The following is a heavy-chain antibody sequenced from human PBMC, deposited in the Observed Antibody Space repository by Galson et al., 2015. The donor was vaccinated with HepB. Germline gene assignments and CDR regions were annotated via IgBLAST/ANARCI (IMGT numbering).Heavy chain of an antibody. D-gene: IGHD6-13*01. CDR3: AKPIAAAGTSGQNFDY. CDR2: ISYDGSNK. Sequence: SLRLSCAASGFTFSSYGMHWVRQAPGKGLEWVAVISYDGSNKYYADSVKGRFTISRDNSKNTLYLQMNSLRAEDTAVYYCAKPIAAAGTSGQNFDYWGQGTLVTVSS. V-gene: IGHV3-30*18. J-gene: IGHJ4*02. CDR1: GFTFSSYG.